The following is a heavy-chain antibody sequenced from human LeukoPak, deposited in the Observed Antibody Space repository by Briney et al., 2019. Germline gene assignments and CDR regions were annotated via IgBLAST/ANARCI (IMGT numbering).Heavy chain of an antibody. Sequence: ASAKVSCKASGYTFSDYYMHWVRQAPGQGLEWMGWINPNSGGTNYAQKFQGRVTMTRDTSISTAYMELSSLRFDDTAVYYCASGSSYDSSGRGFDYWGQGTLVTVSS. CDR1: GYTFSDYY. J-gene: IGHJ4*02. D-gene: IGHD3-22*01. CDR2: INPNSGGT. V-gene: IGHV1-2*02. CDR3: ASGSSYDSSGRGFDY.